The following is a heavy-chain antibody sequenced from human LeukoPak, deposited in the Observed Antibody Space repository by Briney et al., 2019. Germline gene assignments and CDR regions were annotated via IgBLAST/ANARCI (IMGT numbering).Heavy chain of an antibody. CDR3: ARDFGYL. V-gene: IGHV3-21*01. CDR2: ISSSSSFT. Sequence: GGSLRLSCAASGFTFSSYSMNWVRQAPGKGLEWVSSISSSSSFTYYADSVKGRFTISRDNAKNSLYLQMNSLRAEDTAVYYCARDFGYLWGQGTLVTVSS. J-gene: IGHJ4*02. D-gene: IGHD3-10*01. CDR1: GFTFSSYS.